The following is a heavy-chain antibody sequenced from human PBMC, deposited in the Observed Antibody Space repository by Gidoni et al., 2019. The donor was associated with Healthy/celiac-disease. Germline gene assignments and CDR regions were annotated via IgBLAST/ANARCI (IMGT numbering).Heavy chain of an antibody. CDR3: ARVPPYYYCGMDV. Sequence: QVQLQQWGAGLLKPSETLSLPCAVYGGSFSGHYWSWIRQPPGKGLEWIWEINHSGRTNYNPSLKSRVTISVDTSKNQFSLKLSSVTAADTAVYYCARVPPYYYCGMDVWGQGTTVTVSS. V-gene: IGHV4-34*01. CDR1: GGSFSGHY. CDR2: INHSGRT. J-gene: IGHJ6*02.